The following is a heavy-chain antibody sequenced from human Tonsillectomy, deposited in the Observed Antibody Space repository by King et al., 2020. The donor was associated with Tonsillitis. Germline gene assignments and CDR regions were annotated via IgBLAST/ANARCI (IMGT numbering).Heavy chain of an antibody. J-gene: IGHJ5*02. V-gene: IGHV4-39*01. D-gene: IGHD3-16*02. Sequence: LQLQESGPGLVKPSETLSLTCTVSGGSISVSSYYWGWIRQPPGKGLEYIGSIYYSGSTYYNPSLKGRVTISVDPSKNHFSLRLSSVTASDTAVYYCARHGGYDHLWRSYRESWFDPWGQGTLVTVSS. CDR3: ARHGGYDHLWRSYRESWFDP. CDR1: GGSISVSSYY. CDR2: IYYSGST.